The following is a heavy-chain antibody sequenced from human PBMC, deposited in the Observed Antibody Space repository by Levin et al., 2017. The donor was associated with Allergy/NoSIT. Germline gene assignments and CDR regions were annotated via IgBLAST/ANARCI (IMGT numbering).Heavy chain of an antibody. J-gene: IGHJ6*02. CDR3: AKDPGVGCTNGVCYTFADYDDGMDV. CDR2: ISGSGGST. CDR1: GFTFSSYA. V-gene: IGHV3-23*01. Sequence: GGSLRLSCAASGFTFSSYAMSWVRQAPGKGLEWVSAISGSGGSTYYADSVKGRFTISRDNSKNTLYLQMNSLRAEDTAVYYCAKDPGVGCTNGVCYTFADYDDGMDVWGQGTTVTVSS. D-gene: IGHD2-8*01.